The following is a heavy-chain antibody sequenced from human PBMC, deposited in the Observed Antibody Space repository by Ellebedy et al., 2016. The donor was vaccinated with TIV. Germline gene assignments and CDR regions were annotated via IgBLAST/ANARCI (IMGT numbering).Heavy chain of an antibody. CDR3: ATGPPKWEVPLDVDS. J-gene: IGHJ4*02. Sequence: AASVKVSCKAYGGTLRSYGISWVRQAPGLGLEWMGRIIPIVEITIYAQRFQDRVTISEDNFTNTVYMEMSSLRSEDTAMYYCATGPPKWEVPLDVDSWGQGTLVIVSS. CDR1: GGTLRSYG. D-gene: IGHD1-26*01. CDR2: IIPIVEIT. V-gene: IGHV1-69*04.